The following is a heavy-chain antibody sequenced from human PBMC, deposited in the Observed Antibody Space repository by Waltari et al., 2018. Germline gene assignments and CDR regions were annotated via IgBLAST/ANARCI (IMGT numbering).Heavy chain of an antibody. J-gene: IGHJ4*02. D-gene: IGHD2-21*01. CDR3: AMSAYCGGDCYYDY. CDR1: GFTFSSYA. V-gene: IGHV3-23*01. CDR2: VSWRWCST. Sequence: EVQLLESGGGLVQPGGSLRLSCAASGFTFSSYAMSWVGQAPGMGLEWLTAVSWRWCSTYYADSLKGRFTISRDNAKNTLYLQMNSLRAEDTAVYYCAMSAYCGGDCYYDYWGQGTLVTVSS.